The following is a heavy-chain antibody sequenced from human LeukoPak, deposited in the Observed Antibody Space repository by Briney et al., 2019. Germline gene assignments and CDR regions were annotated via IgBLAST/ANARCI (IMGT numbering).Heavy chain of an antibody. Sequence: GGSLRPSCAASGFTFSSYAMSWVRQAPGKGLEWVSTLSGSGGNTYYADSVKGRVTISRDNSKNTLYLQMNSLRAEDTAVYHCAKGSYYYDSADYFDYWGQGTLVTVSS. CDR1: GFTFSSYA. D-gene: IGHD3-22*01. CDR3: AKGSYYYDSADYFDY. J-gene: IGHJ4*02. V-gene: IGHV3-23*01. CDR2: LSGSGGNT.